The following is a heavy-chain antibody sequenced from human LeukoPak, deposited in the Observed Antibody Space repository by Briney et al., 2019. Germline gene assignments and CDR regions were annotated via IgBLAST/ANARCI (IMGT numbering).Heavy chain of an antibody. V-gene: IGHV1-8*01. CDR1: GYTFTSHD. D-gene: IGHD3-22*01. CDR3: ARGSYYSHTVFDN. J-gene: IGHJ4*02. Sequence: GASVKVSCKATGYTFTSHDINWVRQAPGQGLEWMGWVNPKSGNSGYPPKFQGRVTLTWNTSISTVYMELSSLTSEDTAVFYCARGSYYSHTVFDNWGQGTLVTVSS. CDR2: VNPKSGNS.